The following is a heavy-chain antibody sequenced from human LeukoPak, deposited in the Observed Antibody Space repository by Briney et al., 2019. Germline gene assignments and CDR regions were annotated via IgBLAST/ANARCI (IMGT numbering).Heavy chain of an antibody. CDR1: GGSFSGYY. V-gene: IGHV4-34*01. J-gene: IGHJ5*02. Sequence: PSETLSLTCAVYGGSFSGYYWSWIRQPPGKGLEWIGEINHSGSTNYNPSLKSRVTISVDTSKNQFSLKLSSVTAADTAVYYCASVRILGYCSGGSCHSTNWFDPWGQGTLVTVSS. CDR3: ASVRILGYCSGGSCHSTNWFDP. CDR2: INHSGST. D-gene: IGHD2-15*01.